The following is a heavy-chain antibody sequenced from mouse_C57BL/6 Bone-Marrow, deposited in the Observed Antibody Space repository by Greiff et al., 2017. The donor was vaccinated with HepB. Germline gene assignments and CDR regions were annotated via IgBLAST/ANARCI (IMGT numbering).Heavy chain of an antibody. J-gene: IGHJ2*01. D-gene: IGHD1-1*01. CDR3: AGGSSHPYYFDY. CDR2: ISYSGST. Sequence: DVKLVESGPGLAKPSQTLSLTCSVTGYSITSDYWNWIRKFPGNKLEYMGYISYSGSTYYNPSLKSRISITRDTSKNQYYLQLNSVTTEDTATYYCAGGSSHPYYFDYWGQGTTLTVSS. CDR1: GYSITSDY. V-gene: IGHV3-8*01.